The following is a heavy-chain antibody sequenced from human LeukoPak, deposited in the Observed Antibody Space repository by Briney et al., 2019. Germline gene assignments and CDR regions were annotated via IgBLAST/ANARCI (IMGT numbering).Heavy chain of an antibody. CDR1: GVSISSGGYY. J-gene: IGHJ4*02. V-gene: IGHV4-30-2*01. Sequence: TLSLTCAVSGVSISSGGYYWSWIGQPPGKGLEWIGYIYHSGSTYYNPSLKSRVTISVDRSKHQFSLKLSSVTPADTAVYYCGRRGTVTTASGRFDYWGKGTLVTVSS. CDR3: GRRGTVTTASGRFDY. D-gene: IGHD4-11*01. CDR2: IYHSGST.